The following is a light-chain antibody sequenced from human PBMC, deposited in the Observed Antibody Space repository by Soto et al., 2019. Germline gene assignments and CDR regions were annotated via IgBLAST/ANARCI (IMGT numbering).Light chain of an antibody. CDR3: QMWDNPYV. CDR2: GNS. Sequence: QSVLTQPPSVSGAPGQRVTISCTGSSSNIGAGYDVHWYQQLPGTAPKLLIYGNSNRPSGVPDRFSGSKSGTSASLAITGLQAEDEADYYCQMWDNPYVFGTGTKVTVL. CDR1: SSNIGAGYD. J-gene: IGLJ1*01. V-gene: IGLV1-40*01.